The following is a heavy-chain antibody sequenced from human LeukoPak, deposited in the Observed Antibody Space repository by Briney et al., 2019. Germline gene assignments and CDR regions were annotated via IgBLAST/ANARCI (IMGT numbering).Heavy chain of an antibody. CDR2: MNPNSGNT. CDR3: ARGFLWFGELLSSGYYGMDV. J-gene: IGHJ6*02. V-gene: IGHV1-8*01. CDR1: GYTFTSYD. Sequence: ASVKVSCKASGYTFTSYDINWVRQATGQGLEWRGGMNPNSGNTGYAQKFQCRVTMTRNTSISTAYMELSSLRSEDTAVYYCARGFLWFGELLSSGYYGMDVWGQGTTVTVSS. D-gene: IGHD3-10*01.